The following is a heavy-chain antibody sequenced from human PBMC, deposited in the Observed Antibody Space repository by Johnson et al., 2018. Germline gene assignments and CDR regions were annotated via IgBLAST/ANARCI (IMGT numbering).Heavy chain of an antibody. CDR2: INHSGST. J-gene: IGHJ6*02. V-gene: IGHV4-34*01. CDR3: AREADLAYCGGDCYSGCCYYYGMDV. Sequence: QVQLQQWGAGLLKPSETLSLTCAVYGGSFSGYYWSWIRQPPGKGLEWIGEINHSGSTNYNPSLKSRVTISVDTSKNQFSLKRGSVTAADTAVYYCAREADLAYCGGDCYSGCCYYYGMDVWGQGTTVTVSS. CDR1: GGSFSGYY. D-gene: IGHD2-21*02.